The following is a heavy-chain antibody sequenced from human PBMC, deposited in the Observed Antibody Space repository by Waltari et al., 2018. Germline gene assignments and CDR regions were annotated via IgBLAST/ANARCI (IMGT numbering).Heavy chain of an antibody. CDR3: AKDAFGNTYLDY. CDR2: VWFDGSQQ. CDR1: GFTFSNFG. V-gene: IGHV3-33*06. Sequence: QVQLVESGGGVVQPGRSLRLSCAASGFTFSNFGMHWVRQAPGKGLEWGGLVWFDGSQQYYADSVRGRFTISRDNSKRVLYLDMGSLRADDTAIYYCAKDAFGNTYLDYWGQGTLVTVSS. J-gene: IGHJ4*02. D-gene: IGHD3-10*01.